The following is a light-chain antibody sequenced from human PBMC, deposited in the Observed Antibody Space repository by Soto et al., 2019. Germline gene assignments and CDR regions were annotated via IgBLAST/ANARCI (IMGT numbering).Light chain of an antibody. CDR1: QSVNIY. CDR3: QQYDDWLRLT. CDR2: GAS. J-gene: IGKJ4*01. V-gene: IGKV3D-15*01. Sequence: EIVMSQSSATLSVSPGERATLSCRASQSVNIYLAWYQQKPGQAPRLLIFGASYRATGIPARFSGSGSGTEFNLTISSLQSEDFAVYFCQQYDDWLRLTFGGGTKVDI.